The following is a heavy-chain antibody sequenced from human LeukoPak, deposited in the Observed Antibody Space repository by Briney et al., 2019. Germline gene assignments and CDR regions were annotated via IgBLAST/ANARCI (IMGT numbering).Heavy chain of an antibody. CDR1: GYIFTKYG. Sequence: GASVKVSCKASGYIFTKYGISWVRQAPGQGLEWMGWMNPNSGNTGYAQKFQGRVTMTRNTSISTAYMELSSLRSEDTAVYYCARAPLRYFDWLLPGSHSPPFDYWGQGTLVTVSS. J-gene: IGHJ4*02. V-gene: IGHV1-8*01. CDR2: MNPNSGNT. CDR3: ARAPLRYFDWLLPGSHSPPFDY. D-gene: IGHD3-9*01.